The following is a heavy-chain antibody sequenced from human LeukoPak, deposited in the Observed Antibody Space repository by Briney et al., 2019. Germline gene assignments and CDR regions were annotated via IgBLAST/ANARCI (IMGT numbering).Heavy chain of an antibody. D-gene: IGHD3-9*01. CDR3: ARAGGGYDILTGPPYYFDY. CDR2: IYYSGST. Sequence: PSETLSLTCTVSGGSISSSSYYWGWIRQPPGKGLEWIGSIYYSGSTNYNPSLKSRVTISVDTSKNQFSLKLSSVTAADTAVYYCARAGGGYDILTGPPYYFDYWGQGTLVTVSS. CDR1: GGSISSSSYY. J-gene: IGHJ4*02. V-gene: IGHV4-39*07.